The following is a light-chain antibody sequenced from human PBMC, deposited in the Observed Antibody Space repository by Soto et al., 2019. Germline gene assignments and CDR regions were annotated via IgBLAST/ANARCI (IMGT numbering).Light chain of an antibody. CDR2: GAS. V-gene: IGKV3-20*01. Sequence: EIVLTQSPCTLSLSPGERATLSCRASQSVSNNYLAWYQQKPGQAPRLLIYGASNRATGIPDRFSGRGSGTDFGLTISRLEPGDFAVYYCQHYGDSLSITFGQGTRLEIK. J-gene: IGKJ5*01. CDR3: QHYGDSLSIT. CDR1: QSVSNNY.